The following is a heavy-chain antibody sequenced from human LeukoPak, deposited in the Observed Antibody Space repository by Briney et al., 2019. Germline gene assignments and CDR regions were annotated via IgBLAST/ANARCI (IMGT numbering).Heavy chain of an antibody. CDR3: TREKYSGSYYGY. CDR1: GFTFGDHA. V-gene: IGHV3-49*04. J-gene: IGHJ4*02. D-gene: IGHD1-26*01. Sequence: GGSLRLSCTASGFTFGDHAMSWVRQAPGKGREWVGFIRSKAYGGTTEYAASVKGRFTISRDDSKSIAYLQMNSLETEDTAVYYCTREKYSGSYYGYWGQGTLVTVSS. CDR2: IRSKAYGGTT.